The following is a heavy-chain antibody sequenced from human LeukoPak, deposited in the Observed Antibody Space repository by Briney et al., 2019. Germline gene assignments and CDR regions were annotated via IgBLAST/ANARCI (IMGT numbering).Heavy chain of an antibody. Sequence: GGXLRLSCAASGFTFSSHSMNWVRQAPGKGVEWVSSISSSSSYIYYAESVKGRFTISRDNDKNSLYMQMNSLRAEDTAVYYCARVMDSSGWSGFDYWGQGTLVTVSS. CDR3: ARVMDSSGWSGFDY. V-gene: IGHV3-21*01. CDR2: ISSSSSYI. CDR1: GFTFSSHS. J-gene: IGHJ4*02. D-gene: IGHD6-19*01.